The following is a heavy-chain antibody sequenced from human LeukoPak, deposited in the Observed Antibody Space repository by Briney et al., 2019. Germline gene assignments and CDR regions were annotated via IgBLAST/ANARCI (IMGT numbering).Heavy chain of an antibody. CDR2: IGGAGYYI. Sequence: GGSLRLSCSASGFTFSRYAMNWVRQAPGKGLEWVASIGGAGYYIYYADSVKGRFTISRDNAKNSLYLQMSSLKVEDTAVYYCARGGDILTGYPIDAFDIWGQGTMVTVSS. CDR3: ARGGDILTGYPIDAFDI. CDR1: GFTFSRYA. V-gene: IGHV3-21*01. J-gene: IGHJ3*02. D-gene: IGHD3-9*01.